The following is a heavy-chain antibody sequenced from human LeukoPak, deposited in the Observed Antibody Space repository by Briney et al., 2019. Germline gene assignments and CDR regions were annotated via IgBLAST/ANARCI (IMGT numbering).Heavy chain of an antibody. D-gene: IGHD3-9*01. V-gene: IGHV1-18*01. Sequence: ASVKVSCKASGYTFTAYGISWVRQPPAQGLEWLGRISVYNGNTNYAQKLQGRVTMTTDTSTSTAYMELRSLRSDDTAVYYCARMILLLGDVLTVPPRGFDYWGQGTLVTVSS. CDR2: ISVYNGNT. J-gene: IGHJ4*02. CDR1: GYTFTAYG. CDR3: ARMILLLGDVLTVPPRGFDY.